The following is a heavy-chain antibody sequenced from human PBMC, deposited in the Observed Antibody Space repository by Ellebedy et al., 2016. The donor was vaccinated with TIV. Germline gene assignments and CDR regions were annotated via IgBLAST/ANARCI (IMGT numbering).Heavy chain of an antibody. J-gene: IGHJ5*02. Sequence: SVKVSCXASGGTFSSYAISWVRQAPGQGLEWMGGIIPIFGTANYAQKFQGRVTITADESTSTAYMELSSLRSEDTAVYYCARVGLLWFGGSNWFDPWGQGTLVTVSS. D-gene: IGHD3-10*01. V-gene: IGHV1-69*13. CDR3: ARVGLLWFGGSNWFDP. CDR1: GGTFSSYA. CDR2: IIPIFGTA.